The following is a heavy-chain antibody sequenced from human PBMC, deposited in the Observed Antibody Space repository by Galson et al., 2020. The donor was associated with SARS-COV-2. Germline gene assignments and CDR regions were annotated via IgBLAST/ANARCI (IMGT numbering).Heavy chain of an antibody. D-gene: IGHD1-26*01. J-gene: IGHJ4*02. V-gene: IGHV3-7*01. CDR1: GFTFSSYW. Sequence: GGSLRLSCEASGFTFSSYWMSWVRQAPGKGLEWVANIKQDGSEKYYVDSVKGRFTISRDNAKNSLYLQMNSLRAEDTAVYYSARDKIVGSTHLDYWGQGTLVTVSS. CDR3: ARDKIVGSTHLDY. CDR2: IKQDGSEK.